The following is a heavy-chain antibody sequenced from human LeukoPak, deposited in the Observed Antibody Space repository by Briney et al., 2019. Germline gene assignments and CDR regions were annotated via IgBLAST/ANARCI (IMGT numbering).Heavy chain of an antibody. D-gene: IGHD1-26*01. CDR1: GFSFSSYS. Sequence: PGGSLRLSCAASGFSFSSYSMNWVRQAPGKGLEWVSAISGSGGSTYYADSVKGRFTISRDNSKNTLYLQMNSLRAEDTAVYYCAKNRYSGSYRVFLDYWGQGTLVTVSS. CDR3: AKNRYSGSYRVFLDY. V-gene: IGHV3-23*01. CDR2: ISGSGGST. J-gene: IGHJ4*02.